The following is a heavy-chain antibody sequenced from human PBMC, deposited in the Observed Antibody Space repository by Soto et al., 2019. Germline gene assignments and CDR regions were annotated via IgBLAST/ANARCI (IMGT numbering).Heavy chain of an antibody. V-gene: IGHV3-33*01. Sequence: QVQLVESGGGVVQPGRSLRLSCAASGFTFSSYGMHWVRQAPGKGLEWVAVIWYDGSNKYYADSVKGRFTISRDNSKNTLYVQMNSLRAEDTAVYYCARDKDRHYYGSGSYYPYWGQGTLVTVSS. D-gene: IGHD3-10*01. CDR2: IWYDGSNK. J-gene: IGHJ4*02. CDR1: GFTFSSYG. CDR3: ARDKDRHYYGSGSYYPY.